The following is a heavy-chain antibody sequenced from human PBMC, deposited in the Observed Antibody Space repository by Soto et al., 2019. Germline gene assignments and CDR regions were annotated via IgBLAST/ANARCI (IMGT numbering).Heavy chain of an antibody. Sequence: GGSLSLSCVVSGFTFSMDWMHCVRQVPGQRPFWGSRIIDDGTTTNYEASVRGRVTISRDNSKNTLYLQMNNLKPDDTAVYYCTRGHRLASSGMGGHWGQGTPVTVSS. CDR3: TRGHRLASSGMGGH. V-gene: IGHV3-74*01. CDR2: IIDDGTTT. D-gene: IGHD3-16*01. J-gene: IGHJ4*02. CDR1: GFTFSMDW.